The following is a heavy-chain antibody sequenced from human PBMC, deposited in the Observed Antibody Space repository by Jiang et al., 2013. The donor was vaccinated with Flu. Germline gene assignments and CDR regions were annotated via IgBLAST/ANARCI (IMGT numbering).Heavy chain of an antibody. D-gene: IGHD3-10*01. Sequence: VQLLESGGGLVQPGGSLRLSCAASGFTFSDHYMDWVRQAPGKGLEWVGRTRNKANSYTTEYAASVKGRFTISRDDSKNSLYLQMNSLKTEDTAVYYCARGYYSNEVYFHGYWGQGTLVTVSS. CDR1: GFTFSDHY. CDR2: TRNKANSYTT. J-gene: IGHJ4*02. V-gene: IGHV3-72*01. CDR3: ARGYYSNEVYFHGY.